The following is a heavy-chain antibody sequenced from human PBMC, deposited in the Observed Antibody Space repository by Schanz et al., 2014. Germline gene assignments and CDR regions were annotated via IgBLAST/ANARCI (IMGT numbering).Heavy chain of an antibody. Sequence: EVQLVESGGGLVKPGGSLRLSCAASGFTVSSNYMSWVRQAPGKGLEWVAVIYSGGSTFYTDSVKGRFTISRDNSKNTLYLQMNSLRTEDTAVYFCAKSYDTSGYSGFDYWGQGTLVTVSS. CDR2: IYSGGST. V-gene: IGHV3-66*02. CDR3: AKSYDTSGYSGFDY. D-gene: IGHD3-22*01. J-gene: IGHJ4*02. CDR1: GFTVSSNY.